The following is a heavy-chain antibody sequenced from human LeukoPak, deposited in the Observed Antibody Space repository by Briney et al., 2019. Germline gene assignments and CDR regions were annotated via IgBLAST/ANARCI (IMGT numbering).Heavy chain of an antibody. J-gene: IGHJ3*02. CDR1: GYTFTSYG. CDR3: ARDLAPGYSSSWSPNDAFDI. D-gene: IGHD6-13*01. CDR2: ISAYNGNT. Sequence: WASVKVSCKASGYTFTSYGISWVRQAPGQGLEWMAWISAYNGNTNYAQKLQGRVTMTTDTSTSTAYMELRSLRSDDTAVYYCARDLAPGYSSSWSPNDAFDIWGQGTMVTVSS. V-gene: IGHV1-18*01.